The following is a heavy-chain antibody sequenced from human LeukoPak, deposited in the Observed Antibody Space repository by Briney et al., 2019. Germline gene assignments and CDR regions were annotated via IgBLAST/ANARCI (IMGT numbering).Heavy chain of an antibody. V-gene: IGHV4-39*07. J-gene: IGHJ3*02. D-gene: IGHD3-9*01. Sequence: SSETLSLTCTVSGGSISSSSYYWGWIRQPPGKGLEWIGNIFYSGSTYYSPSLKSRVTISIDTSKNHFSLRLSSVTAADTAVYYCARGLRYYAFDIWGQGTMVTVSS. CDR2: IFYSGST. CDR3: ARGLRYYAFDI. CDR1: GGSISSSSYY.